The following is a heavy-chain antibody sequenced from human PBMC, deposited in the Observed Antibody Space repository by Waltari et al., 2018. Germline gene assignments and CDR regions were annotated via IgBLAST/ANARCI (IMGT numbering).Heavy chain of an antibody. CDR1: GGHFTDYS. CDR2: ISHSGST. CDR3: ARTWGYSPPLGWFDP. V-gene: IGHV4-34*01. Sequence: QVQLHQWGAGLLKPSETLSLTCAVPGGHFTDYSWSWLRQSPDKGLEWIVEISHSGSTNYNPSLKSRVTMSVDTIKKQFSLKLTSVTAADTAVYFCARTWGYSPPLGWFDPWGRGTRVTVSS. D-gene: IGHD1-26*01. J-gene: IGHJ5*02.